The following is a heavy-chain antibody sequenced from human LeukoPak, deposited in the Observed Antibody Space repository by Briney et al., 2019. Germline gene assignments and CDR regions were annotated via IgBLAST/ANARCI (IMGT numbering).Heavy chain of an antibody. CDR2: ISSSSSYI. V-gene: IGHV3-21*01. D-gene: IGHD1-1*01. CDR3: ARPNWHDARLGAFNI. CDR1: GFTLSSYS. J-gene: IGHJ3*02. Sequence: GGSLRLSCAASGFTLSSYSMNWVRQAPGKGLEWVSSISSSSSYIYYADSVKGRFTISRDNAKNSLYLQMNSLRAEDTAVYYCARPNWHDARLGAFNIWGQGTMVTVSS.